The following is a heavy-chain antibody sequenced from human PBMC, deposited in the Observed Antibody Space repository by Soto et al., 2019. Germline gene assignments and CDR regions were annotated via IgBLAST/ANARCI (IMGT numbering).Heavy chain of an antibody. Sequence: SETLSLTCTVSGGSISSYSWSWIRQPPGKGLEWIGYIYYSGGTNYNPSLKSRVTISLDTSKNHFSLKLTSVTAADTAVYYCARDKITGLFDYWGQGTLVTVSS. CDR1: GGSISSYS. V-gene: IGHV4-59*12. D-gene: IGHD2-8*02. J-gene: IGHJ4*02. CDR3: ARDKITGLFDY. CDR2: IYYSGGT.